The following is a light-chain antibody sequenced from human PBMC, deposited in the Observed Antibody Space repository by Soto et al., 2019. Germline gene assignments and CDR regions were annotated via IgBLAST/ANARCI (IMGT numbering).Light chain of an antibody. J-gene: IGKJ1*01. Sequence: EIVLTQSPATLTLSPVERATLSCRASQSVSSYLAWYQQKPGQAPRLLIYDASNRATGIPARFSGSGSGTDFTLTISSLEPEDFAVYYCQKRSNWFWTCGQGNKGDIK. CDR1: QSVSSY. CDR3: QKRSNWFWT. V-gene: IGKV3-11*01. CDR2: DAS.